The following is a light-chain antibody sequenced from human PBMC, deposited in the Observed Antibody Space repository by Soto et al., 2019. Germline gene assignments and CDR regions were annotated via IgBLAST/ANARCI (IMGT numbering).Light chain of an antibody. V-gene: IGKV3-11*01. J-gene: IGKJ2*01. CDR2: DAS. Sequence: EIVLTQSPATLSLSPGERATLSCRASQSVSSYLAWYQQKPGQAPRLLIYDASNRATGIPARFSGSGSGTAFTLTISRLEPEDFAVYYCQHRSNWPPYTFGQGTKLEIK. CDR1: QSVSSY. CDR3: QHRSNWPPYT.